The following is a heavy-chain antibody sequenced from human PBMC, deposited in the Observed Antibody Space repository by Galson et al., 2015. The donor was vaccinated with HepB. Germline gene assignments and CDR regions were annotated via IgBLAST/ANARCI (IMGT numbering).Heavy chain of an antibody. CDR1: GFALSNYG. CDR2: FGTSGDKT. Sequence: SLRLSCAASGFALSNYGMNWVRQAPGKGLEWVSGFGTSGDKTSYADSVKGRFTISRDNSRNTLYLQMNSLRAEDTAAYYCAKRLFVPTDCWGQGTLVTVSS. J-gene: IGHJ4*02. V-gene: IGHV3-23*01. CDR3: AKRLFVPTDC.